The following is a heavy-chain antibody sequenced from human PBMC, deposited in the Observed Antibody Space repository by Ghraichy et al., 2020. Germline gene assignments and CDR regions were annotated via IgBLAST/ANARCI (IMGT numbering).Heavy chain of an antibody. V-gene: IGHV3-66*01. D-gene: IGHD6-19*01. J-gene: IGHJ4*02. CDR1: GFTVSSNY. CDR2: IYSGGSA. Sequence: GGPLRLSCAASGFTVSSNYMSWVRQAPGKGLEWVSVIYSGGSAYYADSVKGRFTISRDNSKNTLYLQMNSLRAEDTAVYYCAKTSSSGWYHYWGQGTLVTVSS. CDR3: AKTSSSGWYHY.